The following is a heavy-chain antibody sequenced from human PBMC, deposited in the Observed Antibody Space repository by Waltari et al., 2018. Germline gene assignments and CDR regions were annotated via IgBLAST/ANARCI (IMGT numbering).Heavy chain of an antibody. Sequence: FQDYAMHWVRQGPGRGLEWVAGIDWNSGNLNYADSVKGRFTISRDNAENTLYLQMISLRPEDTALYHCTKDMFYGSGNLFDIWGQGTMVTVSS. J-gene: IGHJ3*02. V-gene: IGHV3-9*01. D-gene: IGHD3-10*01. CDR3: TKDMFYGSGNLFDI. CDR2: IDWNSGNL. CDR1: FQDYA.